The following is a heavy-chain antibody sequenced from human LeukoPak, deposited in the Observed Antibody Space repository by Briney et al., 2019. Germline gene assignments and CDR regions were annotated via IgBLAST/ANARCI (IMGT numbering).Heavy chain of an antibody. V-gene: IGHV3-23*01. D-gene: IGHD6-13*01. CDR3: AKEAPPKQQLVGVDAFDI. J-gene: IGHJ3*02. Sequence: PGGSLRLSCASSALTFSRHVINWVRQAPGKGLEWVSAISGYGDSTFYADSVKGRFSISRDNAKNSLYLQMNSLRAEDTALYYCAKEAPPKQQLVGVDAFDIWGQGTMVTVSS. CDR1: ALTFSRHV. CDR2: ISGYGDST.